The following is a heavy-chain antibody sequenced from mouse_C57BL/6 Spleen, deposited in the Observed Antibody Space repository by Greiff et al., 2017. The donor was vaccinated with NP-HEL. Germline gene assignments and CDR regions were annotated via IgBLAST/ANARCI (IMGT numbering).Heavy chain of an antibody. D-gene: IGHD4-1*01. CDR3: ARIAGTPGIYFYY. Sequence: QVQLQQSGAELVKPGASVKISCKASGYAFSSYWMNWVKQRPGKGLEWIGQIYPGDGDTNYNGKFKGKATLTADKSSSPAYMQLSSLTSEDSAVYFCARIAGTPGIYFYYWGQGTTLPVSS. V-gene: IGHV1-80*01. CDR1: GYAFSSYW. J-gene: IGHJ2*01. CDR2: IYPGDGDT.